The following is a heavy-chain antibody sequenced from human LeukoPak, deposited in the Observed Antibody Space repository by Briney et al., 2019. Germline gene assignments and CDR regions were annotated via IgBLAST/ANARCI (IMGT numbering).Heavy chain of an antibody. CDR2: IKQDGREK. Sequence: GGSLRLSCAASGFTFSSYWMTWVRQAPGKGLEWVANIKQDGREKYYVDSVKGRFTISRDNAKNSLYLQMNSLRAEDTAVYYCAREGSDWNSYYYMDVWGKGTTVTISS. J-gene: IGHJ6*03. D-gene: IGHD6-19*01. CDR3: AREGSDWNSYYYMDV. CDR1: GFTFSSYW. V-gene: IGHV3-7*01.